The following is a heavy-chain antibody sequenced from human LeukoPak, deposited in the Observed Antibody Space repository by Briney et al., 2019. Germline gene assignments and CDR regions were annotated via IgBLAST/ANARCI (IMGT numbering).Heavy chain of an antibody. CDR3: ARDAQRGLDYSNSLEY. V-gene: IGHV3-33*01. Sequence: SGGSLRLSCAAAGFTFNHYGFHWVRQAPGKGLEWVAVIWSDGTNQYYADSVKGRFTISRDDSGNTVYLQMNSLRPEDTGVYYCARDAQRGLDYSNSLEYWGQGTPVTVST. J-gene: IGHJ4*02. CDR1: GFTFNHYG. D-gene: IGHD4-11*01. CDR2: IWSDGTNQ.